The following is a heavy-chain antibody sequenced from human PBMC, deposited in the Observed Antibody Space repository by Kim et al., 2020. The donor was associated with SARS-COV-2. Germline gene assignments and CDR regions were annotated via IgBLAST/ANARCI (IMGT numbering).Heavy chain of an antibody. CDR3: ARDRFRLLWFGELSDYYYFDY. D-gene: IGHD3-10*01. V-gene: IGHV3-11*04. CDR2: ISSSGSTI. CDR1: GFTFSDYY. J-gene: IGHJ4*02. Sequence: GGSLRLSCVASGFTFSDYYMSWIRQAPGKGLEWVSYISSSGSTIYYADSVKGRFTSSRDNAKNSLYLQMNSLRAEDTAVYYCARDRFRLLWFGELSDYYYFDYWGQGTLVPVSS.